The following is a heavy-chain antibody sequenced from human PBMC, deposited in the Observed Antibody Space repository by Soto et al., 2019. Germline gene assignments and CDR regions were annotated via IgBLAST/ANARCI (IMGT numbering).Heavy chain of an antibody. CDR2: VIPIFPKA. Sequence: QVRLVQSGAEVKKAGSSVKVSCKASGGTFSSDAVTWVRQAPGQGLEWMGGVIPIFPKANYAQKFQGRATITVDKSTSTVYMELNSLKSEDTAMYYCARCHSDSSGPGYLDSWGQGTLVTV. CDR1: GGTFSSDA. V-gene: IGHV1-69*06. D-gene: IGHD3-22*01. J-gene: IGHJ4*02. CDR3: ARCHSDSSGPGYLDS.